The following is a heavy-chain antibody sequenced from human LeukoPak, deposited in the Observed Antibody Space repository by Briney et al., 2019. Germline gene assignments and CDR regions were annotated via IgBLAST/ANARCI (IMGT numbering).Heavy chain of an antibody. Sequence: GGSLRLSCAASGFTFNTYDMSWVRQAPGKGLEWVSAMSGSGGSTYYADSVKGRFTISRDNSKNTLYLQMNSLRAEDTAVYYCAKALPDIVVVVAANGMDVWGQGTTVTVSS. D-gene: IGHD2-15*01. J-gene: IGHJ6*02. CDR3: AKALPDIVVVVAANGMDV. V-gene: IGHV3-23*01. CDR1: GFTFNTYD. CDR2: MSGSGGST.